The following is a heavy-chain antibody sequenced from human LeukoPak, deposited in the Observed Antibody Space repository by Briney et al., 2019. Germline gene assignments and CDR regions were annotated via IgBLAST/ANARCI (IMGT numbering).Heavy chain of an antibody. Sequence: SETLSLTCTVSGGSINSYWSWIRQPAGKGLEWIGRISGSGTITYNPALQSRLSISIDTSKNQFSLKLMSVTAADTAVYYCAGDSGTTGEVKFDPWGQGTLVTVSS. J-gene: IGHJ5*02. CDR2: ISGSGTI. CDR1: GGSINSY. CDR3: AGDSGTTGEVKFDP. D-gene: IGHD3-10*01. V-gene: IGHV4-4*07.